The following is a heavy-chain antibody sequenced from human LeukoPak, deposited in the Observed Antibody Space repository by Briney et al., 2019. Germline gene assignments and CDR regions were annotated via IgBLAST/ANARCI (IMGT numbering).Heavy chain of an antibody. CDR2: ISSSGSTI. CDR3: ARGALGYSYGYYYFDY. Sequence: PGGSLRLSCAASGFTFSSYEMNWVRQAPGKGLEWVSYISSSGSTIYYADSVKGRFTISRDNSKNSLYLQMNSLRAEDTAVYYCARGALGYSYGYYYFDYGGQGTLVTVSS. J-gene: IGHJ4*02. CDR1: GFTFSSYE. V-gene: IGHV3-48*03. D-gene: IGHD5-18*01.